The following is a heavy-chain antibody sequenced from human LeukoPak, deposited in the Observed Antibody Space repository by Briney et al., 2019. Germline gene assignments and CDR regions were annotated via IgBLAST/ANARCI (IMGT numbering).Heavy chain of an antibody. D-gene: IGHD3-10*01. CDR3: ARSQNYYGSGDY. V-gene: IGHV4-61*03. CDR1: GDSVSNGNYY. J-gene: IGHJ4*02. CDR2: IYYTGKT. Sequence: KSSETLSLTCTVSGDSVSNGNYYWSWLRQLPGKALEWIGYIYYTGKTYYNPSLEGRVTILVDTSRNHFSVKLSSVTAADTAVYYCARSQNYYGSGDYWSQGTLVTVSS.